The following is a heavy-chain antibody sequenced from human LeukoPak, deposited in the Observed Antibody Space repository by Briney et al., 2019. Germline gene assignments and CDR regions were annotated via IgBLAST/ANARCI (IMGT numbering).Heavy chain of an antibody. CDR3: ASGDYGAGSPVMRY. D-gene: IGHD3-10*01. J-gene: IGHJ4*01. Sequence: PSETLSLTCTVSGGSVTRGAYSWTWIRQPVGKGLEWIGCIYTSGDTKYNPSLKSRVTISVGASNNQFSLKLTSVTAADTAVYYCASGDYGAGSPVMRYWGHGTLVIVSS. CDR1: GGSVTRGAYS. CDR2: IYTSGDT. V-gene: IGHV4-61*02.